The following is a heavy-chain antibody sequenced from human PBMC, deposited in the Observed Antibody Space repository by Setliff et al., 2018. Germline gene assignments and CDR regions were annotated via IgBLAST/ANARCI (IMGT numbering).Heavy chain of an antibody. V-gene: IGHV3-23*03. Sequence: GGSLRLSCAASGFTFSSFWMSWVRQAPEKGLEWVSTIYSGDRNTFYTDSVKGRFTIFRDGSKNTLYLQMTSLRAEDTAENQVSLKVNSVTAADTGVYYCARLNFWSGFWYFTLWGQGTPVTVSS. J-gene: IGHJ4*02. D-gene: IGHD3-3*01. CDR3: SLKVNSVTAADTGVYYCARLNFWSGFWYFTL. CDR1: GFTFSSFW. CDR2: IYSGDRNT.